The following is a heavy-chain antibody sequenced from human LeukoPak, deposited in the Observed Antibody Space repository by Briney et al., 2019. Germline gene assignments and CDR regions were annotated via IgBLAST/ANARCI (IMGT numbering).Heavy chain of an antibody. CDR1: GWSFSGHS. J-gene: IGHJ4*02. CDR2: INHSEST. V-gene: IGHV4-34*01. Sequence: SETLSLTCEVYGWSFSGHSRSWIRQPPGKGLEWIGEINHSESTNYKPSLKSRVIISLDTSKNQFSLKLSSVTAADTALSYCPRDLAPFDCWGQGTLVTVSS. CDR3: PRDLAPFDC.